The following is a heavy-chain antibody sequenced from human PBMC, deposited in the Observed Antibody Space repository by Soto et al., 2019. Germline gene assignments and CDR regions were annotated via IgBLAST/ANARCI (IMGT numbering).Heavy chain of an antibody. Sequence: PSETLSVTCTVPGGFIRRYYWSWIRQPPGKGLEWIGYIYYSGSTNYNPSLKSRVTISVDTSKNQFSLKLSSVTAADTAVYYCARRYGDYFDYWGQGTLVTVS. CDR3: ARRYGDYFDY. CDR1: GGFIRRYY. CDR2: IYYSGST. D-gene: IGHD4-17*01. J-gene: IGHJ4*02. V-gene: IGHV4-59*08.